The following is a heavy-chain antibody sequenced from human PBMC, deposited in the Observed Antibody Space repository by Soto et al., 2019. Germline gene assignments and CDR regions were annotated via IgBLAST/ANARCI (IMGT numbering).Heavy chain of an antibody. D-gene: IGHD2-15*01. Sequence: QVQLVQSGAEVKKPGSSVKVSCKASGGTFSSYTISWVRQAPVQGLEWMGRIIPILGIANYAQKFQGRVTITADKSTSTAYMELSSLRSEDTAVYYCAGGPRSLVVVAAPFDYWGQVTLVTVAA. J-gene: IGHJ4*02. CDR2: IIPILGIA. CDR1: GGTFSSYT. V-gene: IGHV1-69*02. CDR3: AGGPRSLVVVAAPFDY.